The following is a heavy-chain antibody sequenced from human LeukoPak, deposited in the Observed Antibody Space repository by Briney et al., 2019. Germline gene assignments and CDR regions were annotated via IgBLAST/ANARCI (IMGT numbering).Heavy chain of an antibody. CDR2: INPNSGGT. Sequence: ASVKVSCKASGYTFTGYYMHWVRQAPGQGLEWMGWINPNSGGTNYAQKFQGRVTMTRDTSISTAYMELSRLRSEDTAVYYCARDSSIHTYYYYYYYMDVWGKGTTVTISS. CDR1: GYTFTGYY. J-gene: IGHJ6*03. D-gene: IGHD6-6*01. V-gene: IGHV1-2*02. CDR3: ARDSSIHTYYYYYYYMDV.